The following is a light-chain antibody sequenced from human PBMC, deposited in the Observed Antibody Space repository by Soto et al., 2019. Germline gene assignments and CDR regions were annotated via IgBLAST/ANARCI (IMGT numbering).Light chain of an antibody. V-gene: IGKV1-9*01. Sequence: IQLTQSPSSLSASVGDRVTITCRASQGISNSLAWYQQKPVKAPNLLIYLASTLQGGAPSRFSGSGSGTDFSLTISSLQPEDVATYYCQYLNSFPLTLGRGTKVELK. CDR1: QGISNS. CDR2: LAS. CDR3: QYLNSFPLT. J-gene: IGKJ4*01.